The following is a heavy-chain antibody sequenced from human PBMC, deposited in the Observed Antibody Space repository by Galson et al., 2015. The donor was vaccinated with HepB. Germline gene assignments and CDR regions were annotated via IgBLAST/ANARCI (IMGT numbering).Heavy chain of an antibody. J-gene: IGHJ4*02. Sequence: SLRLSCAASGFNFTIYTMVWVRQAPGKGLEWVSSFGGSGDQTYYATSVKGRFAISRDNSKNTLFLQMTSLRAEDTALYYCARAKYDYVWGSNRRDKHCFDSWGPGTPVTVSS. CDR2: FGGSGDQT. D-gene: IGHD3-16*02. CDR3: ARAKYDYVWGSNRRDKHCFDS. V-gene: IGHV3-23*01. CDR1: GFNFTIYT.